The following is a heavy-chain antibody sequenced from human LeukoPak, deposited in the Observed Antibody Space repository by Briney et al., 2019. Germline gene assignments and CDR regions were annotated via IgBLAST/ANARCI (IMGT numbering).Heavy chain of an antibody. CDR1: GFTFSSYS. J-gene: IGHJ4*02. D-gene: IGHD3-22*01. Sequence: PGGSLRLSCAASGFTFSSYSMNWVRQAPGKGLEWVSSISSSSSYIYYADSVKGRFTISRDKAKNSLYLQMNSLRAEDTAVYYCAKDLGSSGYYYVELDYWGQGTLVTVST. CDR3: AKDLGSSGYYYVELDY. V-gene: IGHV3-21*04. CDR2: ISSSSSYI.